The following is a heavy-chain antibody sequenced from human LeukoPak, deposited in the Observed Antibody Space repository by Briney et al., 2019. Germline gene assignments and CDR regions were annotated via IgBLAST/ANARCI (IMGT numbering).Heavy chain of an antibody. J-gene: IGHJ5*02. D-gene: IGHD4-23*01. CDR1: GGSISSGGYY. V-gene: IGHV4-61*02. CDR2: IFTSGST. CDR3: AREVRLTPNWLDP. Sequence: SETLSLTCTVSGGSISSGGYYWSWIRQPAGKGLEWIGRIFTSGSTNYNPSLKSRVSISIDTSKNQFSLKLTSMTAADTAVYYCAREVRLTPNWLDPWGQGTLVTVSS.